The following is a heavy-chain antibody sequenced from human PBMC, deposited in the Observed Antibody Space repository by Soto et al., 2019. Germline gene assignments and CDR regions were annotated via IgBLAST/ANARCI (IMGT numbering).Heavy chain of an antibody. CDR1: GYTFTSYN. CDR3: ATPPDYDGCLDS. Sequence: QVQFVQSGAEVKKPGASVKVSCKTPGYTFTSYNINWVRQAPGQRLEWMGWINVGNGNTRYSQKFQGRLTLTRDTPGNTAYLELNSLISEDTAVYYCATPPDYDGCLDSWGQGTLVTVSS. D-gene: IGHD3-22*01. CDR2: INVGNGNT. V-gene: IGHV1-3*01. J-gene: IGHJ4*02.